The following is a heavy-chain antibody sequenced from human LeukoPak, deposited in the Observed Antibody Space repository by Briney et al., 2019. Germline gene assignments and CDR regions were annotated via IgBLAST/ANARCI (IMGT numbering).Heavy chain of an antibody. J-gene: IGHJ4*02. Sequence: GESLKISCKGSGYSFTSYWIGWVRQMPGKGLEWMGIIYPVDSDTRYSPSFQGQVTISADKSISTAYLQWSSLRSEDTAVYYCARAESGHYFDSNGYYLGLNYWGQGTLVTVSS. CDR3: ARAESGHYFDSNGYYLGLNY. D-gene: IGHD3-22*01. CDR2: IYPVDSDT. V-gene: IGHV5-51*03. CDR1: GYSFTSYW.